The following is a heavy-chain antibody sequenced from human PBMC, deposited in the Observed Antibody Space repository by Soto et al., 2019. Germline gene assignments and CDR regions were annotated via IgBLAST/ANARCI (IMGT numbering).Heavy chain of an antibody. J-gene: IGHJ5*02. V-gene: IGHV5-51*01. D-gene: IGHD3-3*01. CDR1: GYSFTSYW. CDR2: IYPGDSDT. CDR3: ARAGITPGWFDP. Sequence: PXESLKIAFKGSGYSFTSYWIGWVRQMPGKGLEWMGIIYPGDSDTRCSPSFQGQVTISADKSISTAYLQWSSLKASDTAMYYCARAGITPGWFDPWGQGTLVTVSS.